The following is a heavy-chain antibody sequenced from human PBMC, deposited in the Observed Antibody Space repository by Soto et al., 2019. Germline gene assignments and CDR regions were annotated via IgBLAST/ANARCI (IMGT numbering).Heavy chain of an antibody. CDR1: GYTFTTYG. V-gene: IGHV1-18*01. J-gene: IGHJ5*02. Sequence: QVQLVQSGPEVKTPGASVKVSCKASGYTFTTYGISWVRQAPGQGLEWMGWINTYNGNTKYVQKVQGRVSMTTDTSTSTAYMELRSLRPGDAAVFYCARTSDCSAGSCYGLSWGQGTLVTVSS. CDR2: INTYNGNT. CDR3: ARTSDCSAGSCYGLS. D-gene: IGHD2-15*01.